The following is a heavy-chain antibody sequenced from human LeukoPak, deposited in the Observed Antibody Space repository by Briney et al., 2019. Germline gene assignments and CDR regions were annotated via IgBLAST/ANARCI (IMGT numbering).Heavy chain of an antibody. CDR3: ARDSVHGRIPGNRCDP. CDR2: ILYGVNT. Sequence: PSESLSLSCADSVGSFSSHLRSWIRQPPGKGLEWIGYILYGVNTNYTPSLKSRVTMSVDTSKNQLSLRLNSLTVAHTAMYYCARDSVHGRIPGNRCDPWGQGTLPSLSS. CDR1: VGSFSSHL. J-gene: IGHJ5*02. V-gene: IGHV4-59*11. D-gene: IGHD1-1*01.